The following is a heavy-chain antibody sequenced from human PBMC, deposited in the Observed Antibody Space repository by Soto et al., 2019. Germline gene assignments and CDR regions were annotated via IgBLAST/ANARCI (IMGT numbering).Heavy chain of an antibody. Sequence: KTSETLSLTCTVSGGSISGHYWTWIRQPPGKGLEWIGYIFYSGSTNYNPSLKSRVTISVDTSENQFSLKLSSVTAADTAVYYCARVGSSGWSPDYWGPGTLVTVSS. J-gene: IGHJ4*02. CDR1: GGSISGHY. V-gene: IGHV4-59*11. D-gene: IGHD6-19*01. CDR2: IFYSGST. CDR3: ARVGSSGWSPDY.